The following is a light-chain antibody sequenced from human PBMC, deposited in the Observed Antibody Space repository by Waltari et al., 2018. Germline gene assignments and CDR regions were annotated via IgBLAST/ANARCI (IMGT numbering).Light chain of an antibody. CDR2: LAS. J-gene: IGKJ4*01. CDR1: QDLNTY. V-gene: IGKV1-9*01. Sequence: QLTQSPFFLSAAVGDRVPITCRASQDLNTYLAWYQLRPGNAPKPLIFLASELQSGVPSRFSGSGAGTEFTLTISGLQPDDVATDYCQQLNVYPLTFGGGTRVEIK. CDR3: QQLNVYPLT.